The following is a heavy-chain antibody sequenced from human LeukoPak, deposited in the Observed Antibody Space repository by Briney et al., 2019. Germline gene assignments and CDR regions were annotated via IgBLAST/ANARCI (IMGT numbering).Heavy chain of an antibody. CDR2: MNPNSGNT. Sequence: ASVKVSCKASGYTFTSYDINWVRQATGQGLEWMGWMNPNSGNTGYAQKFQGRVTITADESTSTAYMELSSLRSEDTAVYYCAREGTHLNWFDPWGQGTLVTVSS. D-gene: IGHD3-10*01. V-gene: IGHV1-8*01. CDR3: AREGTHLNWFDP. CDR1: GYTFTSYD. J-gene: IGHJ5*02.